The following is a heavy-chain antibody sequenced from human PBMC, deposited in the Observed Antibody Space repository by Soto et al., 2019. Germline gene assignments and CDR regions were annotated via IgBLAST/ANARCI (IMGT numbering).Heavy chain of an antibody. CDR1: GFTFSSYA. V-gene: IGHV3-23*01. CDR2: ISGSGGST. J-gene: IGHJ4*02. D-gene: IGHD4-17*01. Sequence: EVQLLESGGGLVQPGGSLRLSCAASGFTFSSYAMSWVRQAPGKGLEWVSAISGSGGSTYYADSVKGRFTISRDNSKNTLYLQMNRLRAEDTAVYYCAKDYKGFDRSGDYARELGYWGQGTLVTVSS. CDR3: AKDYKGFDRSGDYARELGY.